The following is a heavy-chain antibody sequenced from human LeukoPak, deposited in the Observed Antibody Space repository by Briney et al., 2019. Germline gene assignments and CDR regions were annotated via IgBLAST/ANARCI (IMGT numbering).Heavy chain of an antibody. CDR3: AKVETAAAATLRGFDY. Sequence: GGSLRLSCAASGFTFNTFNMNWVRQAPGKGLEWVSSITSGGDYIYYADSVKGRFTTSRDNAKNSLSLQMNSLRAEDTAVYYCAKVETAAAATLRGFDYWGQGTLVTVSS. CDR1: GFTFNTFN. V-gene: IGHV3-21*04. D-gene: IGHD6-13*01. J-gene: IGHJ4*02. CDR2: ITSGGDYI.